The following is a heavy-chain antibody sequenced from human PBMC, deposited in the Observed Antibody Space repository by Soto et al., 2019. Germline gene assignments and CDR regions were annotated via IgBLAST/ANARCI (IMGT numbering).Heavy chain of an antibody. Sequence: GGSLRLSCAASGFSFSDYYMSWIRQAPGKGLEWVSYIDFTSNSIYYADSVKGRFTISRDNAKNSLYLQMNSLRVEDTAVYYCAKRAYGSDFDYWGQGTLVTVSS. D-gene: IGHD3-10*01. J-gene: IGHJ4*02. CDR1: GFSFSDYY. CDR3: AKRAYGSDFDY. V-gene: IGHV3-11*01. CDR2: IDFTSNSI.